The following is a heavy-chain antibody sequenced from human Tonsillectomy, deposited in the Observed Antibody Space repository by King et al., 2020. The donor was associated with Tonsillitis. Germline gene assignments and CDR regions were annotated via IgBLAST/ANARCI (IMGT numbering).Heavy chain of an antibody. D-gene: IGHD6-13*01. J-gene: IGHJ4*02. CDR3: ARRGDGSSWLDY. CDR2: IRYDGTKE. CDR1: GFTFNTYR. V-gene: IGHV3-33*01. Sequence: VQLVESGGGVVQPGRSLRLSCAASGFTFNTYRMHWVRQAPGKGLEWVAAIRYDGTKEYYADAVQGRFTISRDTSKHTLFLQMSSLRAEDTAMYYCARRGDGSSWLDYWGQGTLVTVSS.